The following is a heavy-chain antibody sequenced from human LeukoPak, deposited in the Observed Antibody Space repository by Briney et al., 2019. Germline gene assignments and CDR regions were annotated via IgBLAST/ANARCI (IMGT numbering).Heavy chain of an antibody. V-gene: IGHV3-30-3*01. J-gene: IGHJ4*02. CDR3: ARDLTIVGATWGY. CDR2: ISYDGSNK. D-gene: IGHD1-26*01. CDR1: GFTFSSYA. Sequence: PGGSLRLSCAASGFTFSSYAMHWVRQAPGKGLEWVAVISYDGSNKYYADSVKGRFTISRDNSKNTLYLQMNSLRAEDTAVYYCARDLTIVGATWGYWGQGTLVTVSS.